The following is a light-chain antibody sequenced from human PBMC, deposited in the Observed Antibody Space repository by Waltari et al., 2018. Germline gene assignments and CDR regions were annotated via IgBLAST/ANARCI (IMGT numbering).Light chain of an antibody. J-gene: IGKJ2*01. CDR2: WAS. V-gene: IGKV4-1*01. CDR3: QQYYSTPYT. Sequence: EIMMTQSPDSLAVSLGERATINCKSSASVLYSSNNKNYLAWYQQKPGQPPKLLIYWASTRESGVPDRFSGSGSGTDFTLTISSLQAEDVAVYYCQQYYSTPYTFGQGTKLEIK. CDR1: ASVLYSSNNKNY.